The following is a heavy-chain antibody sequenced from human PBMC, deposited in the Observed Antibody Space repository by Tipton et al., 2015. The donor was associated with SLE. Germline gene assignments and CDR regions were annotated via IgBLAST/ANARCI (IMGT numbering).Heavy chain of an antibody. CDR2: IYYSGST. J-gene: IGHJ6*03. CDR1: GGSISSHY. V-gene: IGHV4-59*11. Sequence: GLVKPSETLSLTCTVSGGSISSHYWSWVRQPPGKGLEWIGYIYYSGSTNYNPSLKSRVTISVDTSKNQFSLNLNSVTAADTAVYYCARDLAAQNYYYYYMDVWGRGTSVIVSS. CDR3: ARDLAAQNYYYYYMDV.